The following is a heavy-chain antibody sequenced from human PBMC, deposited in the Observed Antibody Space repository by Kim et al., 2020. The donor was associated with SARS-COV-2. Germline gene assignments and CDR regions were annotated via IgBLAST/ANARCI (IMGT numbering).Heavy chain of an antibody. V-gene: IGHV3-33*01. J-gene: IGHJ4*02. Sequence: GGSLRLSCEASGFPFSTYGMHWVRQAPGKGLEWVAVMHYDGSNIHYADSVKGRFTISRDNSKNTLYLQMNGLRADDTAIYYCARSFYDILVGSLPGSIFDFWGRGTLVAVSS. D-gene: IGHD3-9*01. CDR2: MHYDGSNI. CDR3: ARSFYDILVGSLPGSIFDF. CDR1: GFPFSTYG.